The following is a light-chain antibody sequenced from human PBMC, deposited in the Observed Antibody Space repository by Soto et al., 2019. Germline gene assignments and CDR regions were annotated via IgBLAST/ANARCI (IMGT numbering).Light chain of an antibody. V-gene: IGLV1-40*01. CDR2: GNN. Sequence: QSVLTQPPSVSGAPGQRVTISCTGSSSNIGAGYDVHWYQQLPGAAPKLLIYGNNNRPSGVPDRFSGSKSGTSASLGITGLQAEDEADYHCQSYDSSLSGSVVFGGGTKLTVL. CDR3: QSYDSSLSGSVV. J-gene: IGLJ2*01. CDR1: SSNIGAGYD.